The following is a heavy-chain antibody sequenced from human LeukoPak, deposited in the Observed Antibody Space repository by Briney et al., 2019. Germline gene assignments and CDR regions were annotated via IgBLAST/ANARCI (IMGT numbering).Heavy chain of an antibody. CDR2: IWGSGSST. J-gene: IGHJ4*02. D-gene: IGHD5-24*01. CDR3: AKRDGYNSNPLKD. V-gene: IGHV3-23*01. CDR1: GYTSSSHA. Sequence: RGSLRLSCAASGYTSSSHAMSWGRQAPGKGLELGSAIWGSGSSTYYAGSVKGRFTISRDNSKNTLYLQMNSLRAEDTALYYCAKRDGYNSNPLKDWGQGTLVTVSS.